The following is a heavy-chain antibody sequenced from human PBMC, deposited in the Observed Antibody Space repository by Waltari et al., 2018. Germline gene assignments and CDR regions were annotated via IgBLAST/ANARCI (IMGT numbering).Heavy chain of an antibody. CDR2: IGRSGDIM. Sequence: EVQLVESGGGLIQPGGSLRLSCAASGFTFSSYEVNWVRQAPGKGLEWVSYIGRSGDIMFFADSVRGRFTISRDNAKNSLYVQMNSRRVEDTAVYYCAREQFYNSGIQGSAFDYWGQGTLVTVSS. CDR1: GFTFSSYE. CDR3: AREQFYNSGIQGSAFDY. V-gene: IGHV3-48*03. D-gene: IGHD3-10*01. J-gene: IGHJ4*02.